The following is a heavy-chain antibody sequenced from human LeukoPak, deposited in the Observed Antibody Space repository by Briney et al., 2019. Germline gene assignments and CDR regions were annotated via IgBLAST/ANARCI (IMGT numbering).Heavy chain of an antibody. J-gene: IGHJ4*02. Sequence: GGSLRLSCAASGFTFSSYWISWVRQAPGKGLEWVANIKQDGSEKYYVDSVKGRFTISRDNAKNSLYLQMNSLRAEDTAVYYCAREGHYYGSGELPNYWGQGTLVTVSS. V-gene: IGHV3-7*01. CDR2: IKQDGSEK. D-gene: IGHD3-10*01. CDR1: GFTFSSYW. CDR3: AREGHYYGSGELPNY.